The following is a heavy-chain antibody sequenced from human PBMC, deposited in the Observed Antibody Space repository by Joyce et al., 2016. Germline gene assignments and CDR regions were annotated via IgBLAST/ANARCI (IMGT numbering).Heavy chain of an antibody. Sequence: QVLLVQSGTAQKEPGASMTLSCKTSGYRFTNYALNWVRQAPGQGLEWMGQIHAGIGVTMFSQKFYDRVSITTDTSASTGYMEMRGLTSADTATYYCTRSLPHGDGDKRATDIWGQGTLVTVSS. D-gene: IGHD7-27*01. V-gene: IGHV1-3*05. CDR2: IHAGIGVT. CDR1: GYRFTNYA. J-gene: IGHJ4*02. CDR3: TRSLPHGDGDKRATDI.